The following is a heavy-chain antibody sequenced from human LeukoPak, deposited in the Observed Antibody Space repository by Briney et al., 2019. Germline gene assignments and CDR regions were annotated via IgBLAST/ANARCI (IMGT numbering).Heavy chain of an antibody. J-gene: IGHJ1*01. CDR1: GFTFSDYY. Sequence: GGSLRLSCAASGFTFSDYYMSWIRRAPGKGLEWVSYISSSGSTIYYADSVKGRFTISRDNSKNTLYLQMNSLRAEDTAVYYCAYGEYSGSYSEYFQHWGQGTLVTVSS. V-gene: IGHV3-11*01. CDR3: AYGEYSGSYSEYFQH. D-gene: IGHD1-26*01. CDR2: ISSSGSTI.